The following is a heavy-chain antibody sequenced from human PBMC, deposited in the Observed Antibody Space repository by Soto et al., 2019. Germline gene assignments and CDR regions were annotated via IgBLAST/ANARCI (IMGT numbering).Heavy chain of an antibody. D-gene: IGHD3-16*01. Sequence: EVQLLESGGGLVQPGGSLRLSCAASGFTFSSYAMSWVRQDPGKGLEWGSAISGSGGSTYYADSVKGRFTISRDNSKNKLYLHMNSLRAEDTAVYYCAKGVGGRFPNRLNDYWGQGTLVTVSS. J-gene: IGHJ4*02. CDR1: GFTFSSYA. V-gene: IGHV3-23*01. CDR2: ISGSGGST. CDR3: AKGVGGRFPNRLNDY.